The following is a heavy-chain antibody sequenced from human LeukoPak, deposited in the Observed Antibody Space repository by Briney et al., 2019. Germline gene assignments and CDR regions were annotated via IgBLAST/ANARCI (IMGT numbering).Heavy chain of an antibody. D-gene: IGHD6-13*01. V-gene: IGHV3-7*01. CDR3: ARSGGIAAAGTMY. CDR1: GFTFSSYW. Sequence: GGSLGLSCAASGFTFSSYWMSWVRQAAGKGLEWVANIKQDGREKYHVDSVKGRFTISRDNAKNSLYLQMNSLRAEDTAVYYCARSGGIAAAGTMYWGQGTLVTVSS. J-gene: IGHJ4*02. CDR2: IKQDGREK.